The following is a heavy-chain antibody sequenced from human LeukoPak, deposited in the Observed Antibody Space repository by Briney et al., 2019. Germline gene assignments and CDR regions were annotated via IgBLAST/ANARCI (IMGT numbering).Heavy chain of an antibody. D-gene: IGHD4-23*01. CDR2: ISYDGSNK. CDR1: GFTFSSYA. V-gene: IGHV3-30-3*01. J-gene: IGHJ4*02. CDR3: AGGTTVDLFDY. Sequence: GRSLRLSCAASGFTFSSYAMHWVRQAPGKGLEWVAVISYDGSNKYYADSVKGRFTISRDNSKNTLYLQMNSLRAEDTAVYYCAGGTTVDLFDYWGQGTLVTVSS.